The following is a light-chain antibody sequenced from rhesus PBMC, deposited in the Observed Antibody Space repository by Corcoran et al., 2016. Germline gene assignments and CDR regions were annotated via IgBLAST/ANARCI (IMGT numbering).Light chain of an antibody. Sequence: DIQMTQSPSSLSASVGDTVTITCRASQGISNHLDWYQQKPGKASKPLIYYASNLERGVPSRFSGSGSGTDFTLTISSLQPEDFATYCSQQHNSYPRPFSQGTKVEIK. CDR1: QGISNH. CDR2: YAS. V-gene: IGKV1S14*01. J-gene: IGKJ1*01. CDR3: QQHNSYPRP.